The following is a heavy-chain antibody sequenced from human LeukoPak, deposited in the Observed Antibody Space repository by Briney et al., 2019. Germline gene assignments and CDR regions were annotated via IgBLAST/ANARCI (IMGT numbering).Heavy chain of an antibody. V-gene: IGHV3-21*06. CDR1: GFTFSSYS. D-gene: IGHD3-16*01. J-gene: IGHJ5*01. CDR2: ISYSSTYI. Sequence: GGSLRLSCAVSGFTFSSYSMNWVRQAPGKGLEWVSSISYSSTYIYYADSVKGRFTISRDNAKSSLFLEMNSLRVEDTAVYYCTSAYTSSWFGSWGQGALVTVSS. CDR3: TSAYTSSWFGS.